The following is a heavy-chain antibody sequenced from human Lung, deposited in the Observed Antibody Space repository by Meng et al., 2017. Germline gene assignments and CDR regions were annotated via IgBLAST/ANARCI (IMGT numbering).Heavy chain of an antibody. CDR2: INRDGTKP. CDR3: TNDRLNH. V-gene: IGHV3-74*01. Sequence: EVPLVESGVGLVPPGGSLRLSCAASGFTFTDHWMHWVRQGPGKGLVWVSRINRDGTKPTYADSVKGRFTISRDNAKNTLYLQMNNLRAEDTAFYYCTNDRLNHWGQGALVTVSS. CDR1: GFTFTDHW. D-gene: IGHD1-1*01. J-gene: IGHJ1*01.